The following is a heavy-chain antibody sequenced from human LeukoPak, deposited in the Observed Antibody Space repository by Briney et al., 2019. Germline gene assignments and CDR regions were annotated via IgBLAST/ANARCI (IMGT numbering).Heavy chain of an antibody. J-gene: IGHJ3*02. Sequence: PSETLSLTCTVSGYSISSGYYWGWIRQPPGKGLEWIGSIYHSGSTYYNPSLKSRVTISVDTSKNQFSLKLSSVTAADTAVYYCAREPLAFDIWGQGTMVTVSS. CDR1: GYSISSGYY. V-gene: IGHV4-38-2*02. CDR2: IYHSGST. CDR3: AREPLAFDI.